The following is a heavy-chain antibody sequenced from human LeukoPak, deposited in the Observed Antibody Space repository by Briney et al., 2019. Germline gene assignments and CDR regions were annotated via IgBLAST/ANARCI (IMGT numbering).Heavy chain of an antibody. CDR2: IYTSGST. J-gene: IGHJ6*03. D-gene: IGHD6-19*01. V-gene: IGHV4-61*02. CDR1: GGSISSGSYY. Sequence: SETLSLTCTVSGGSISSGSYYWSWIRQPAGKGLEWIGRIYTSGSTNYNPSLKSRVTISVDTSKNQFSLKLSSVTAADTAVYYCARVCQERRGWYYRDYYYYMDVWGKGTTVTISS. CDR3: ARVCQERRGWYYRDYYYYMDV.